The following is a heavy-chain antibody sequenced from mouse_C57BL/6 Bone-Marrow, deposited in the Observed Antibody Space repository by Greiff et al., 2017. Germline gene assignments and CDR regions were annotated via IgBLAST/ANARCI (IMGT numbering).Heavy chain of an antibody. CDR1: GYTFTSYW. CDR3: ARVYGSTYWYFDV. Sequence: QVQLQQPGAELVMPGASVKLSCKASGYTFTSYWMHWVKQRPGQGLEWIGEIDPSDSYPNYNQKFKGKSTLTVDKSSSTAYMQLSSLPSEDSAVYYCARVYGSTYWYFDVWGTGTTVTVSS. D-gene: IGHD1-1*01. V-gene: IGHV1-69*01. J-gene: IGHJ1*03. CDR2: IDPSDSYP.